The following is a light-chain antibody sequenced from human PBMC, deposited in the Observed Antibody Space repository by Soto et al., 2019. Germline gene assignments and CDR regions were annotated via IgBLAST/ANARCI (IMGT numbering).Light chain of an antibody. CDR3: QQRSNWPRGT. CDR1: QSVSSY. V-gene: IGKV3-11*01. Sequence: EIVLTQSPATLSLSPGGRATLSCRASQSVSSYLAWYQQKPGQAPRLLIYDASNRATGIPARFSGSGSGTDFTLTISSLEPADFAVYYCQQRSNWPRGTFGQGTKVDI. J-gene: IGKJ1*01. CDR2: DAS.